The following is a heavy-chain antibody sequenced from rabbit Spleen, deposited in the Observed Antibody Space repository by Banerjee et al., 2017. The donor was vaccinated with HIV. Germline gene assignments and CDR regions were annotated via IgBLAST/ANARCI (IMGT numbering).Heavy chain of an antibody. V-gene: IGHV1S40*01. J-gene: IGHJ4*01. CDR3: ARGSGSGGYYRNNL. CDR1: GVSFSFSSY. Sequence: QSLEESGGDLVKPGASLTLTCTASGVSFSFSSYMCWVRQAPGKGLEWIACIDAGSSGFTYFATWAKGRFTISKTSSTTVTLQMTRLTAADTATYFCARGSGSGGYYRNNLWGPGTLVTVS. D-gene: IGHD1-1*01. CDR2: IDAGSSGFT.